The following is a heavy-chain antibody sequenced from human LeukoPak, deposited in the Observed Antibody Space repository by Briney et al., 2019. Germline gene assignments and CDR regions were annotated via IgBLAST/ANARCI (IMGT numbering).Heavy chain of an antibody. V-gene: IGHV3-7*01. J-gene: IGHJ4*02. CDR2: IRGDSGEY. CDR1: GFTFSSYG. D-gene: IGHD3-16*01. Sequence: PGGSLRLSCAASGFTFSSYGMHWVRQAPGKGLEWVANIRGDSGEYFYADSVKGRFTISRDNAKNSLYLHMNSLRPEDTAVYYCAHNQDYRFEYWGQGTLVTVSS. CDR3: AHNQDYRFEY.